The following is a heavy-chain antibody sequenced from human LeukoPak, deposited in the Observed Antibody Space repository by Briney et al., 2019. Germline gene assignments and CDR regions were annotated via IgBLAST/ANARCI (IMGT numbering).Heavy chain of an antibody. J-gene: IGHJ5*02. CDR3: ARARGDYSSSWYDRWFDP. V-gene: IGHV1-69*05. Sequence: ASVKVSCKASGGTFSSYAISWVRQAPGQGLEWMGRIIPIFGTANYAQKFQGGVTITTDESTSTAYMELSSLRSEDTAVYYCARARGDYSSSWYDRWFDPWGQGTLVTVSS. D-gene: IGHD6-13*01. CDR1: GGTFSSYA. CDR2: IIPIFGTA.